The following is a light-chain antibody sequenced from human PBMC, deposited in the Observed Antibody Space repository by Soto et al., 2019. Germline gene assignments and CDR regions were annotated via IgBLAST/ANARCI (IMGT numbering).Light chain of an antibody. CDR2: GAS. V-gene: IGKV3-20*01. J-gene: IGKJ1*01. CDR3: QQYGSSSWT. Sequence: EIVLTQSPGTLSLSPGERATLSCRASQSFSSSFLAWYQQKPGQAPRLLIYGASSRATGIPDRFSGSGSGTDFSLTISRLEPEDFAMYYCQQYGSSSWTFGQGTKVEIK. CDR1: QSFSSSF.